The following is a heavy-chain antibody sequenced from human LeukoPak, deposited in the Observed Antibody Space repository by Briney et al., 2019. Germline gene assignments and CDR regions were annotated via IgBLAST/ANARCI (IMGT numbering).Heavy chain of an antibody. CDR1: GFTFSRSD. CDR2: ISSSGSGGNT. CDR3: AKDRTVGASYWYFDL. D-gene: IGHD1-26*01. Sequence: GGSLRLSCEASGFTFSRSDMIWVRQAPGKGLEWVSGISSSGSGGNTYYADSVKGRFTISRDSSKNTLFLQMNTLRAEATAVYYCAKDRTVGASYWYFDLWGRGTLVTVSS. V-gene: IGHV3-23*01. J-gene: IGHJ2*01.